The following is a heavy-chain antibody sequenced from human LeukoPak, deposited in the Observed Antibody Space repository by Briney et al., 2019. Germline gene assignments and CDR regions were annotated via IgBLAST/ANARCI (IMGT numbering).Heavy chain of an antibody. V-gene: IGHV3-30*02. Sequence: PGGSLRLSCAASGFTFSSYGMHWVRQAPGKGLEWVAFIRYDGSNKYYADSVKGRFTISRDNSKNTLDLQMNSLRAEDTAVYYCAKDKSPVSQLWFHFDYWGQGTLVTVSS. CDR2: IRYDGSNK. D-gene: IGHD5-18*01. CDR3: AKDKSPVSQLWFHFDY. CDR1: GFTFSSYG. J-gene: IGHJ4*02.